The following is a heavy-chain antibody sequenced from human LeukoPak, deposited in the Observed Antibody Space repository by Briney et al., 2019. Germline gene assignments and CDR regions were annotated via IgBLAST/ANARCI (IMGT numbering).Heavy chain of an antibody. J-gene: IGHJ4*02. CDR2: MNPNSGNT. Sequence: GASVKVSCKASGYTFTSYDINGVRQATGQGLEWMGWMNPNSGNTGYAQKFQGRVTITRNTSISTAYMELSSLRSEDTAVYYCARLSGSCPREDFDYWGQGTLVTVSS. CDR3: ARLSGSCPREDFDY. CDR1: GYTFTSYD. D-gene: IGHD1-26*01. V-gene: IGHV1-8*03.